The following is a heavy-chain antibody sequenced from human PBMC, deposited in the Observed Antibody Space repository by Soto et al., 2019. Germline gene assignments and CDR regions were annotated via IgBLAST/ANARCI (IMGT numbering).Heavy chain of an antibody. Sequence: ASVKVSCKASGYTFTGYYMHWVRQAPGQGLEWMGWINPNSGGTNYAQKFRGRVTMTRDTSISTAYMELSRLRSDDTAVYYCARDRAAPNWFDPWGQGTLVTVSS. V-gene: IGHV1-2*02. CDR1: GYTFTGYY. CDR2: INPNSGGT. D-gene: IGHD6-6*01. CDR3: ARDRAAPNWFDP. J-gene: IGHJ5*02.